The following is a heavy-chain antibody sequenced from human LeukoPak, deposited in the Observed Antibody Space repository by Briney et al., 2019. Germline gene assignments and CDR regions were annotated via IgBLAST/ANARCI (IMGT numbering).Heavy chain of an antibody. CDR2: TYYSRST. CDR3: ARGAYDSSGYYVDY. Sequence: PSETLSLTCTVAAGSISSYYWSWIRQPPGKGLEWIGYTYYSRSTNYNPSLKSRVTISVDTSKNQLSLKLSSVTAADTAVYYCARGAYDSSGYYVDYWGQGTLVTVSS. J-gene: IGHJ4*02. V-gene: IGHV4-59*01. D-gene: IGHD3-22*01. CDR1: AGSISSYY.